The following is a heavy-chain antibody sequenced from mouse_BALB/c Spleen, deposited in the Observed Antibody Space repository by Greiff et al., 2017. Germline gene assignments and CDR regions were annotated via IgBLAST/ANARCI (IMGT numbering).Heavy chain of an antibody. CDR2: IDPANGNT. J-gene: IGHJ4*01. CDR1: GFNIKDTY. V-gene: IGHV14-3*02. D-gene: IGHD2-2*01. Sequence: VQLQQSGAELVKPGASVKLSCTASGFNIKDTYMHWVKQRPEQGLEWIGRIDPANGNTKYDPKFQGKATITADTSSNTAYLQLSSLTSEDTAVYYCARNGYDGFYAMDYWGQGTSVTVSS. CDR3: ARNGYDGFYAMDY.